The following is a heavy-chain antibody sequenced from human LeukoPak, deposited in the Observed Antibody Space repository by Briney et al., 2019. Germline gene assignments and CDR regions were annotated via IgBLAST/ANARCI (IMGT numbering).Heavy chain of an antibody. CDR1: GFTFSDYY. V-gene: IGHV3-11*04. D-gene: IGHD4-11*01. CDR3: ARDRHDDYSKVDY. J-gene: IGHJ4*02. Sequence: GGSLRLSCAASGFTFSDYYMSWIRQAPGKGLEWVSYISSSGSTIYYADSVKGRFTISRDNAKNSLYLQMNSLRAEDTAVYYCARDRHDDYSKVDYWGQGTLVTVSS. CDR2: ISSSGSTI.